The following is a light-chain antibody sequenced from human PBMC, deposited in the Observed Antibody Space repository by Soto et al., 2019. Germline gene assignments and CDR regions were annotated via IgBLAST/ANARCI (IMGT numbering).Light chain of an antibody. V-gene: IGKV1-9*01. J-gene: IGKJ4*01. CDR2: AAS. CDR3: QQLNSYPRALT. CDR1: QGISSY. Sequence: DIQLTQSPYFLSASVGDRVTITCRASQGISSYLAWYQQKPGKAPKLLIYAASTLQSGVPSRFSGRVSGTEFTLTISSLQPEDFATYYCQQLNSYPRALTFGGGTKVEIK.